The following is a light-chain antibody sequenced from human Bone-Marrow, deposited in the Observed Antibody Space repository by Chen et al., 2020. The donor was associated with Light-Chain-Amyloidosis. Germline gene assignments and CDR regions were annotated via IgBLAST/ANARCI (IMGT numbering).Light chain of an antibody. CDR1: SSDVGGNNY. J-gene: IGLJ2*01. CDR3: SSYTSSTLV. CDR2: EVS. V-gene: IGLV2-14*01. Sequence: QSALPQPASVSGSPGQSITISCPGTSSDVGGNNYVSWYQQHPGKAPKIMIYEVSTRPSGVSNRFSGSKSGNTASLTISGLQAEDEADYYCSSYTSSTLVFGGGTKLTVL.